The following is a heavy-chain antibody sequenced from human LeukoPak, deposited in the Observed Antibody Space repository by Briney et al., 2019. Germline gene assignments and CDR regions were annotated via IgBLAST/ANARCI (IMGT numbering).Heavy chain of an antibody. D-gene: IGHD3-3*01. Sequence: GGSLRLSCAPSGFTFSSYAMSWVRQAPGKGLEWVSFISGSGGSKYYADSVKGRFTISRDNSKNTLYLQMNSLRAEDTAVYYFAKEPYYDIWSSVCDYWGQGTLVTVSS. V-gene: IGHV3-23*01. CDR3: AKEPYYDIWSSVCDY. J-gene: IGHJ4*02. CDR1: GFTFSSYA. CDR2: ISGSGGSK.